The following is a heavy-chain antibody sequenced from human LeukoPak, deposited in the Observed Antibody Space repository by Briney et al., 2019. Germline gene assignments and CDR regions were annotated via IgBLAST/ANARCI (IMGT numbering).Heavy chain of an antibody. CDR1: GFTFSSYG. V-gene: IGHV3-33*06. Sequence: GGSLRLSXAASGFTFSSYGMHWVSQTPGKGLEWLAVIWYDGSNKYYADSVKGRFTISRDNSKNTLYLQMNSLRAEDTAVYYCAKARRHYDILTGYEYWGQGTLVTVSS. D-gene: IGHD3-9*01. CDR3: AKARRHYDILTGYEY. J-gene: IGHJ4*02. CDR2: IWYDGSNK.